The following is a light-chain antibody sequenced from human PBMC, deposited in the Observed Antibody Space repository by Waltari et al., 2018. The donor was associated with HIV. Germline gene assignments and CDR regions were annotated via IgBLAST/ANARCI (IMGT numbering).Light chain of an antibody. J-gene: IGKJ1*01. CDR3: QQYNQWWT. CDR1: QSVSSD. V-gene: IGKV3-15*01. CDR2: GAS. Sequence: EIVMTQSPATLSVSPGATATLSCRASQSVSSDLAWYQQKPGQAPRLLMFGASTRATVIPARFSGSGSGTEFTLTISSLQSEDFAVYYCQQYNQWWTFGQGTKVEIK.